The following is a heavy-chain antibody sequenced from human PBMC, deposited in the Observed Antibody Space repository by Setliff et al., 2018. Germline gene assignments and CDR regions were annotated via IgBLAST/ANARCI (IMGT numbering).Heavy chain of an antibody. CDR3: SRLVRYCTTTACQRASGAEV. D-gene: IGHD2-8*01. Sequence: ASVKVSCKASGYTFSSSGITWVRQAPGQGLEWMGWIGAYSGNTNYAQKFQGRVTMTTDSSTSTAYMELRSLTSDDTAVYYCSRLVRYCTTTACQRASGAEVWGQGTVVTVS. CDR2: IGAYSGNT. J-gene: IGHJ4*02. CDR1: GYTFSSSG. V-gene: IGHV1-18*01.